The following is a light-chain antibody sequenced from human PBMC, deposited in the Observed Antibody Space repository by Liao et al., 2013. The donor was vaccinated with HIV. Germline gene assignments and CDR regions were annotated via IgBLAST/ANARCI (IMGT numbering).Light chain of an antibody. CDR1: KLGDKY. Sequence: SYELIQPPSVSVSPGQTASITCSGDKLGDKYASWYQQKPGQSPVLVLFQDTKRPSGISDRFSGSNSGNTATLTISGTQALDEADYYCQAWDSSTNYVFGTGTQVTVL. V-gene: IGLV3-1*01. CDR3: QAWDSSTNYV. J-gene: IGLJ1*01. CDR2: QDT.